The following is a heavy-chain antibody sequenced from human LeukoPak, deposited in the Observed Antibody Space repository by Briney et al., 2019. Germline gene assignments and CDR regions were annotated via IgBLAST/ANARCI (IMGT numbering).Heavy chain of an antibody. CDR2: MNPNSGNT. D-gene: IGHD6-19*01. CDR1: GYTFTSYD. J-gene: IGHJ6*02. CDR3: ARGLWLDDSYYYYGMDV. V-gene: IGHV1-8*01. Sequence: ASVKVSCKASGYTFTSYDVNWVRQATGQGLEWMGWMNPNSGNTGYAQKFQVRVTMTRNTSISTAYMELSSLRSEDTAVYYCARGLWLDDSYYYYGMDVWGQGTTVTAFS.